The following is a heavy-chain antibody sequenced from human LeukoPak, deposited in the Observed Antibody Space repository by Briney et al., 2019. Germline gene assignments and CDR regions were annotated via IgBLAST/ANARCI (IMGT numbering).Heavy chain of an antibody. D-gene: IGHD3-22*01. V-gene: IGHV3-74*01. CDR2: INSDGSST. Sequence: GGSLRLSCAASGFTLSSYWMHWVRQAPGKGLVWVSRINSDGSSTSYADSVKGRFTISRDNAKNTLYLQMNSLRAADTAVYYCARGGYYDSSGYYYVYWGQGTLVTVSS. CDR1: GFTLSSYW. CDR3: ARGGYYDSSGYYYVY. J-gene: IGHJ4*02.